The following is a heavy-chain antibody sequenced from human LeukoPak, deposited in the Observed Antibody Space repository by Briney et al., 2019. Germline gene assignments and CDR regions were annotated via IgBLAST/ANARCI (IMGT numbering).Heavy chain of an antibody. V-gene: IGHV1-2*06. D-gene: IGHD7-27*01. CDR3: ARDLPSTSNWELDY. Sequence: ASVKVSCKASGYTFIDYFIHWLRQAPGQGLEWMGRINPNSGGTDYAQNFQGRVTMTRDTSISTAYMELSRLRSDDTAVYYCARDLPSTSNWELDYWGQGILVTVSS. CDR2: INPNSGGT. J-gene: IGHJ4*02. CDR1: GYTFIDYF.